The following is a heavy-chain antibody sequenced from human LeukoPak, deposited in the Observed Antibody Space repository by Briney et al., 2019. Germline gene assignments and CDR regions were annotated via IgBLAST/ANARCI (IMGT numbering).Heavy chain of an antibody. CDR1: GGSISSYY. CDR2: IYTSGST. J-gene: IGHJ6*03. V-gene: IGHV4-4*09. D-gene: IGHD3-16*01. Sequence: PSEALSLTCTVSGGSISSYYWSWIRQPPGKGLEWIGYIYTSGSTNYNPSLKSRVTISADTSKNQFSLKLSSVTAADTAVYYCARHGAYYYYYMDVWGKGTTVTVSS. CDR3: ARHGAYYYYYMDV.